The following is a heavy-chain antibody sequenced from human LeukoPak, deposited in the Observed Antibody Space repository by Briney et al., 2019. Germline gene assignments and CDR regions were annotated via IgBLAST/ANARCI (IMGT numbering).Heavy chain of an antibody. V-gene: IGHV3-21*01. Sequence: GGSLRLSCAAAGYTFSSYSFNWVRQAPGKGLEWVSPINTVGTYIYYVDSVRGPFTISPDKAENSLWLQMNSLRAEHSAVYYCARLRRISDRISFYYYYDGWGQRTLVTAPS. CDR2: INTVGTYI. CDR1: GYTFSSYS. CDR3: ARLRRISDRISFYYYYDG. D-gene: IGHD3-16*01. J-gene: IGHJ4*02.